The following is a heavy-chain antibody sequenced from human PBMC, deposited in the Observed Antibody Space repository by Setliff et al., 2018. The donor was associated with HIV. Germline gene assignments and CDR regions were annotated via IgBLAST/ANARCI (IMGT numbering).Heavy chain of an antibody. J-gene: IGHJ6*03. V-gene: IGHV1-18*01. D-gene: IGHD3-16*01. CDR2: MSTYSGNT. Sequence: GASVKVSCKAYGYTFINYGITWVRQAPGQGLEWMRWMSTYSGNTDYAQNVQGRFTMTSDTSTTTAYMELRNLRSNDSAVYYCARTVKTTLGDLLSPYYYYMDLWGKGTTVT. CDR3: ARTVKTTLGDLLSPYYYYMDL. CDR1: GYTFINYG.